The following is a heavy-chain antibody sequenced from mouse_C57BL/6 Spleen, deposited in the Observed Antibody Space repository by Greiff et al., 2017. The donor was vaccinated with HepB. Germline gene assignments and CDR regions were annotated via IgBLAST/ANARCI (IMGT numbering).Heavy chain of an antibody. J-gene: IGHJ4*01. CDR2: INPNYGTT. Sequence: VQLQQSGPELVKPGASVKISCKASGYSFTDYNMNWVKQSNGKSLEWIGVINPNYGTTSYNLKFKGKATLTVDQSSSTAYMQLNSLTSEDSAVYYCAKTHYYGSSRRDAMDYWGQGTSVTVSS. D-gene: IGHD1-1*01. CDR1: GYSFTDYN. CDR3: AKTHYYGSSRRDAMDY. V-gene: IGHV1-39*01.